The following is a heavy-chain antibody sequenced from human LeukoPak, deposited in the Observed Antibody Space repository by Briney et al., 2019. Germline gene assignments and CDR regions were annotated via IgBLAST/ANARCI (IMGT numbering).Heavy chain of an antibody. D-gene: IGHD4-11*01. Sequence: PGGSLRLSCAASGLTFSSHWMHWVRQAPGKGLVWVSRINSDGSSTSYADSVKGRFTISRDNAKNTLYLQMNSLRAEDTAVYYCAREDYSNGIDYWGQGTLVTVSS. CDR2: INSDGSST. CDR3: AREDYSNGIDY. V-gene: IGHV3-74*01. CDR1: GLTFSSHW. J-gene: IGHJ4*02.